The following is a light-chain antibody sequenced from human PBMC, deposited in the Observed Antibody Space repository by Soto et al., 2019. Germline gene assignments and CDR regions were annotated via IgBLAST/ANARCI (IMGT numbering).Light chain of an antibody. CDR2: EVS. Sequence: QSVLTQPASVSGSTGQSITISCTGTRRDVGSHNLVSWYQQHPGQAPTLMIYEVSKRPLGVSTRFSASKSGNTVSLTISGLQAEDEADYYCCSYGGSRAVFGGGTQLTVL. V-gene: IGLV2-23*02. CDR3: CSYGGSRAV. CDR1: RRDVGSHNL. J-gene: IGLJ7*01.